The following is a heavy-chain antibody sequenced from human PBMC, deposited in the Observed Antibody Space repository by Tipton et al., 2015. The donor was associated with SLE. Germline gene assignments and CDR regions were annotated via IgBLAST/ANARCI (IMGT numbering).Heavy chain of an antibody. J-gene: IGHJ4*02. CDR2: IGYDGSNE. Sequence: SLRLSCVASGFSFRSYGMNWVRQAPGTGLEWVAFIGYDGSNEYYADSVKGRFTISRDNSKNTLYLQVNSLRAEDAALYYCAKSQGSGSYYNDFDYWGQGTRVTVSS. CDR1: GFSFRSYG. V-gene: IGHV3-30*02. CDR3: AKSQGSGSYYNDFDY. D-gene: IGHD3-10*01.